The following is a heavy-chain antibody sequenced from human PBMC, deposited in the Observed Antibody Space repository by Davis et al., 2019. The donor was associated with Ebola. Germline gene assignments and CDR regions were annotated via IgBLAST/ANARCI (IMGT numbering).Heavy chain of an antibody. D-gene: IGHD5-18*01. CDR2: ISYDGSNK. CDR1: GFTFSSYA. CDR3: ARDRDTATNYGYFDY. Sequence: GESLKISCAASGFTFSSYAMHWVRQAPGKGLEWVAVISYDGSNKYYADSVKGRFTISRDNSKNTLYLQMNSLRAEDTAVYYCARDRDTATNYGYFDYWGQGTLVTVSS. V-gene: IGHV3-30-3*01. J-gene: IGHJ4*02.